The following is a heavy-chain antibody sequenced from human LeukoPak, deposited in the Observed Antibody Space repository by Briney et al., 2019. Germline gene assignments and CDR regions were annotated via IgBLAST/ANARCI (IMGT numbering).Heavy chain of an antibody. V-gene: IGHV3-15*01. J-gene: IGHJ6*02. CDR3: TTGPFDYYGSASYLANGMDV. CDR1: GFTFSNAW. CDR2: IKSKTDGGTT. D-gene: IGHD3-10*01. Sequence: GGSLRLSCAASGFTFSNAWMSWVRQAPGKGLEWVGRIKSKTDGGTTDYTAPVKGRFTISRDDSKNTLYLQMNSLKTEDTAVYYCTTGPFDYYGSASYLANGMDVWGQGTTDTVSS.